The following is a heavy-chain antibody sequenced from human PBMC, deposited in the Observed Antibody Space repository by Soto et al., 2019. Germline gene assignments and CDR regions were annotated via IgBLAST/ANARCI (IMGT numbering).Heavy chain of an antibody. J-gene: IGHJ4*02. D-gene: IGHD3-9*01. V-gene: IGHV3-23*01. CDR3: AKNGDFDWLLELAY. CDR1: GFTFSSYA. Sequence: GGSLRLSCAASGFTFSSYAMSWVRQAPGKGLEWVSAISGSGGSTYYADSVKGRFTISRDNSKNTLYLQMNSLRAEDTAVYYCAKNGDFDWLLELAYWGQGTLVTVSS. CDR2: ISGSGGST.